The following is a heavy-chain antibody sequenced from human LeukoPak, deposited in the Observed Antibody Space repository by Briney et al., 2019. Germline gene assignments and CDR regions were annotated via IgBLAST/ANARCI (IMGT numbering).Heavy chain of an antibody. CDR3: ARAFPKSYYDSSGYYRYYFDY. Sequence: SETLSLTCAVYGGSFSGYYWSWIRQPPGKGLEWIGEINHSGSTNYNPSLKSRVTISVDTSKNQFSLKLSSVTAADTAVYYCARAFPKSYYDSSGYYRYYFDYWGQGTLVTVSS. V-gene: IGHV4-34*01. J-gene: IGHJ4*02. CDR2: INHSGST. CDR1: GGSFSGYY. D-gene: IGHD3-22*01.